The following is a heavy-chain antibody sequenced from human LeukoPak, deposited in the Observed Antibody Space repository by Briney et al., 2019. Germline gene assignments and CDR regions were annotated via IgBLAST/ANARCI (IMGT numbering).Heavy chain of an antibody. V-gene: IGHV3-23*01. J-gene: IGHJ4*02. D-gene: IGHD3-10*01. CDR3: ASPSPIGDLSWLDY. CDR2: IGGSGDNR. CDR1: GFTFSSYA. Sequence: PGGSLRLSCAASGFTFSSYAMSWVRQPPEKGLEWVSVIGGSGDNRYYADSVKGRFTISRDNSKNTLYLQMNSLRVEDTAVYYCASPSPIGDLSWLDYWGQGALVTVSS.